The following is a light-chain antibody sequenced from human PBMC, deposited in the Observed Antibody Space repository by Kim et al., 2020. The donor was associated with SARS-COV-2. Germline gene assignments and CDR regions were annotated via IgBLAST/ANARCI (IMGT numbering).Light chain of an antibody. CDR3: NSRDISGNHLV. CDR1: SLRNYY. V-gene: IGLV3-19*01. Sequence: SSELTQDPAVSVALGQTIRITCQGDSLRNYYVSWYQQKPGQAPVLVIHGKHNRPSGISDRFSGSSSGNTASLTITGAQAEDEADYYCNSRDISGNHLVFGGGTKLTVL. J-gene: IGLJ3*02. CDR2: GKH.